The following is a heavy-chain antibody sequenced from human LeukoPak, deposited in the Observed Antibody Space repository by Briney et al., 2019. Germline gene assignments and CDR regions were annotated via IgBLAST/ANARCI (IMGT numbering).Heavy chain of an antibody. V-gene: IGHV3-23*01. Sequence: GGSLRLSCAASGFTFNNFAMSWVRQAPGKGLEWVSTISGSGGSTFYADSVKGRFPISRDNSKNTLFLQMNSLRVEDTAIYYCEKAGSSVWSSSVGDYWGQGSLVTVSS. D-gene: IGHD6-19*01. J-gene: IGHJ4*02. CDR2: ISGSGGST. CDR1: GFTFNNFA. CDR3: EKAGSSVWSSSVGDY.